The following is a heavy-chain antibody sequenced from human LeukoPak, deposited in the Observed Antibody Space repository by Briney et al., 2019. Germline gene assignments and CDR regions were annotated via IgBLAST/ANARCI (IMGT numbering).Heavy chain of an antibody. V-gene: IGHV3-21*01. CDR3: ARGPGGATTAYDY. D-gene: IGHD1-26*01. Sequence: PGGSLRLSCAASGFTFSSYSMNWVRQAPGKGLEWVSSISSSSSYIYYADSVKGRFTISRDNAKNSLYLQMNSLRAEDTAVYYCARGPGGATTAYDYWGQGTLVTVSS. J-gene: IGHJ4*02. CDR2: ISSSSSYI. CDR1: GFTFSSYS.